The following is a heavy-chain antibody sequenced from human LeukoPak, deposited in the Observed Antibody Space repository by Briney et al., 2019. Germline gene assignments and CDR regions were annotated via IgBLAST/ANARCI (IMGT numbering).Heavy chain of an antibody. CDR1: GFTFRTSG. J-gene: IGHJ4*02. D-gene: IGHD3-10*01. CDR3: AKVAKYYYGSETYYFFEH. CDR2: ISSSGTTI. V-gene: IGHV3-48*04. Sequence: GGSLRLSCAASGFTFRTSGMNWVRQAPGKGLEWVSYISSSGTTISYAQSVKGRFTISRDNAKNSLYLQMNSLRAEDTAVYYCAKVAKYYYGSETYYFFEHWGQGTPVTASS.